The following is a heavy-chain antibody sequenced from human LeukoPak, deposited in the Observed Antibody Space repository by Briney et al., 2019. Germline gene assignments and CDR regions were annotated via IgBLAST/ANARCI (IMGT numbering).Heavy chain of an antibody. CDR3: ARSELRYFDWLSNPGTDY. J-gene: IGHJ4*02. CDR2: ISAYNGNT. V-gene: IGHV1-18*01. CDR1: GYTFTSYG. Sequence: ASVKVSCKASGYTFTSYGISWVRQAPGQGLEWMGWISAYNGNTNYAQKLQGRVTMTTDTSTSTAYMELRSLRSDDTAVYYCARSELRYFDWLSNPGTDYWGQGTLVTVSS. D-gene: IGHD3-9*01.